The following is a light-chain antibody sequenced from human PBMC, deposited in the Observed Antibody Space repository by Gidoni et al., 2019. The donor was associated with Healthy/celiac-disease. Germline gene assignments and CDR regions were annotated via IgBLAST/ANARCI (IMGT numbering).Light chain of an antibody. CDR3: QQYYSYPWT. V-gene: IGKV1-8*01. Sequence: AIRMTQSPSSFSASTGDRVTITCRASQGISSYLAWYQQKPGKAPKLLIYAASTLQSGVPSRFSGSGSGTEFTLTISCLQSEDFATYYGQQYYSYPWTFGQGTKVEIK. J-gene: IGKJ1*01. CDR1: QGISSY. CDR2: AAS.